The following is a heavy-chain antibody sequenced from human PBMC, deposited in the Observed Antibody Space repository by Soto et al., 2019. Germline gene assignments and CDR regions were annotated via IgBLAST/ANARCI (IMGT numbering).Heavy chain of an antibody. CDR2: ISAYNGNT. CDR1: GYTFTSYG. D-gene: IGHD3-3*01. V-gene: IGHV1-18*01. J-gene: IGHJ4*02. Sequence: ASVRVSCKASGYTFTSYGISWVRQAPGQGLEWMGWISAYNGNTNYAQKLQGRVTMTTDTSTSTAYMELRSLRSDDTAVYYCAIDGYDVWGGYVARFDYWGQGTLVTVSP. CDR3: AIDGYDVWGGYVARFDY.